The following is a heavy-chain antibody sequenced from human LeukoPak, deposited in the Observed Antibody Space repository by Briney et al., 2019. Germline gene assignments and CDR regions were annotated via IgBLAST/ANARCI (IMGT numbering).Heavy chain of an antibody. D-gene: IGHD3-9*01. V-gene: IGHV4-34*01. CDR2: INHSGST. CDR1: GGSFSGYY. CDR3: ARRIWYHDILTAYNI. Sequence: PSETLSLTCAVYGGSFSGYYWSWIRQPPGKGLEWIGEINHSGSTNYNPSLKSRVTISVDTSKNQFSLNLSSVTAADTAVYYCARRIWYHDILTAYNIWGQGPPVTVSS. J-gene: IGHJ4*02.